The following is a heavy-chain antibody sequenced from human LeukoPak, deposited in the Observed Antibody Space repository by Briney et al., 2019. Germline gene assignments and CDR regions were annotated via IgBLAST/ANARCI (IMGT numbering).Heavy chain of an antibody. CDR2: IKEDGSVK. Sequence: GGSLRLSCAASGFIFSTYWMTWVRQAPGKGLEWVANIKEDGSVKYYLDSVKGRFTISRDNAKNSLYLQMNSLRAEDTAIYYCARYLYASRNFDYWGQGTLVAVSS. V-gene: IGHV3-7*05. J-gene: IGHJ4*02. D-gene: IGHD2-8*01. CDR3: ARYLYASRNFDY. CDR1: GFIFSTYW.